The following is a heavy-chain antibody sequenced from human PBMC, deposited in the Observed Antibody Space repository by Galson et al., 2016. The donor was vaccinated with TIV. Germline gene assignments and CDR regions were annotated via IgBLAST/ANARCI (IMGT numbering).Heavy chain of an antibody. V-gene: IGHV1-69*06. Sequence: SVKVSCKVSGGSFTNDAISWVRQAPGQELEWMGGIIPLLSTVTYAQNFRGRVTITADKATSTVYMQLTGLGSGDTAIYYCSRATYYLDSAGYPNFWYFDLWGRGTLVTVSS. CDR3: SRATYYLDSAGYPNFWYFDL. CDR1: GGSFTNDA. J-gene: IGHJ2*01. CDR2: IIPLLSTV. D-gene: IGHD3-22*01.